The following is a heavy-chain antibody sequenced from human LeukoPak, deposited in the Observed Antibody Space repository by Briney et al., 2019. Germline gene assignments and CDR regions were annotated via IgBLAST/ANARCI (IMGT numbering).Heavy chain of an antibody. CDR1: GGSISSSSYY. J-gene: IGHJ4*02. V-gene: IGHV4-39*07. CDR2: TYYSGST. CDR3: ARAVTLTGYYFDY. Sequence: PSETLSLTCTVSGGSISSSSYYWGWIRQPPGKGLEWIGSTYYSGSTYYNPSLKSRVIISGDTSKNHFSLKLSSVTAADTAVYYCARAVTLTGYYFDYWGQGTLVTVSS. D-gene: IGHD3-9*01.